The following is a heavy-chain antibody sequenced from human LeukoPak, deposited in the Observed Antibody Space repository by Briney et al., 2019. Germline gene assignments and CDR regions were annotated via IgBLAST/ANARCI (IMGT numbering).Heavy chain of an antibody. V-gene: IGHV1-69*08. D-gene: IGHD3-3*01. CDR3: ARDQAPIFGVVIILHYYYMDV. J-gene: IGHJ6*03. Sequence: SVKVSCKASGDTFSTYTVTWVRQAPGQGLEWMGGVIPILGTPNYAQKFQGRVTITADKSTTTVSIDLRSLRSDDTAVYYCARDQAPIFGVVIILHYYYMDVWGKGTTVTVSS. CDR1: GDTFSTYT. CDR2: VIPILGTP.